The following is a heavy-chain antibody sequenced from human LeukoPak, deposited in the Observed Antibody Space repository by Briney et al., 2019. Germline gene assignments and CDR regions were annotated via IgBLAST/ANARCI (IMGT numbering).Heavy chain of an antibody. CDR1: GFSFSLYS. V-gene: IGHV3-48*04. Sequence: GGSLRLSCAASGFSFSLYSMMWVRQVPGKGLEWLSVISDSGTNPQYAGSVKGRFTISKDNAKNSVYLQMKSLRAEDTAVYYCARDKFGGTDYWGQGTLVTVSS. CDR3: ARDKFGGTDY. CDR2: ISDSGTNP. D-gene: IGHD3-16*01. J-gene: IGHJ4*02.